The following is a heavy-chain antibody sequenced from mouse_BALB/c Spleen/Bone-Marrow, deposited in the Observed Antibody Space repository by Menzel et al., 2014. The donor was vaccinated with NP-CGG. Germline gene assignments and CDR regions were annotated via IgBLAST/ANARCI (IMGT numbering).Heavy chain of an antibody. Sequence: DVKLVESGGGLVKPGGSLKLSCAASGFTFSDYYMYWVRQTPEKRLEWVATISDGGSYTYYPDSVKGRFTISRDNAKNNQYLQMSRLKSEDTAMYYCAREDDDGSWFAYWGQGTLVTVSA. CDR3: AREDDDGSWFAY. D-gene: IGHD2-12*01. J-gene: IGHJ3*01. CDR1: GFTFSDYY. V-gene: IGHV5-4*02. CDR2: ISDGGSYT.